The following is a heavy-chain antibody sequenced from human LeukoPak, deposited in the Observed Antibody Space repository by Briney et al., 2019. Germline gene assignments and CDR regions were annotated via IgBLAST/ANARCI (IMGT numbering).Heavy chain of an antibody. CDR2: IRYDGSNK. J-gene: IGHJ4*02. Sequence: PGGSLRLSCEVSGFTFRTYSMHWVRQAPGKGLEWVAFIRYDGSNKYYADSVKGRFTISRDNSKNTLYLQMNSLRAEDTAVYYCAKDRGAFTTGTTPDYWGQGTLVTVSS. V-gene: IGHV3-30*02. CDR3: AKDRGAFTTGTTPDY. CDR1: GFTFRTYS. D-gene: IGHD1-1*01.